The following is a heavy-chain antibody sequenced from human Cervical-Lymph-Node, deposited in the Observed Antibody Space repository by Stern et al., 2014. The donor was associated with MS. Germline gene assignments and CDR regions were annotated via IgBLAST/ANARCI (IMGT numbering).Heavy chain of an antibody. CDR1: GFTFSSYS. V-gene: IGHV3-21*01. D-gene: IGHD5-18*01. Sequence: VQLVESGGGLVKPGGSLRLSCAASGFTFSSYSMNWVRQAPGKGLEWVSSISSSSSYIYYADSVKGRFTISRDNAKNSLFLQMNILRAEDTAVYYCARDGSDTAMVTLDYWGQGTLVTVSS. J-gene: IGHJ4*02. CDR3: ARDGSDTAMVTLDY. CDR2: ISSSSSYI.